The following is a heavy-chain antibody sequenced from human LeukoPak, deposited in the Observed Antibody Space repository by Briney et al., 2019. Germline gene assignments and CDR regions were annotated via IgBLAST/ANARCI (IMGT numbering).Heavy chain of an antibody. CDR3: AKDNTAMVTYSDY. V-gene: IGHV3-23*01. CDR2: ISGSGGST. Sequence: GGSLRLSCAASGFTFSSYAMSWFRQAPGKGLEWVSAISGSGGSTYYADSVKGRFTISRDNSKNTLYLQMNSLRAEDTAVYYCAKDNTAMVTYSDYWGQGTLVTVSS. J-gene: IGHJ4*02. D-gene: IGHD5-18*01. CDR1: GFTFSSYA.